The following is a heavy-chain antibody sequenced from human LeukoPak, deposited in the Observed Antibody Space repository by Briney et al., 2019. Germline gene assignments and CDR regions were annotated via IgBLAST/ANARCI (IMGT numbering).Heavy chain of an antibody. CDR3: ARDRSGPALFDY. V-gene: IGHV4-39*07. D-gene: IGHD6-19*01. CDR1: GGSISSSSYY. Sequence: SETLSLTCTVSGGSISSSSYYWGWIRQPPGKGLEWIGSIYYSGSTNYNPSLKSRVTISVDTSKNQFSLKLSSVTAADTAVYYCARDRSGPALFDYWGQGTLVTVSS. J-gene: IGHJ4*02. CDR2: IYYSGST.